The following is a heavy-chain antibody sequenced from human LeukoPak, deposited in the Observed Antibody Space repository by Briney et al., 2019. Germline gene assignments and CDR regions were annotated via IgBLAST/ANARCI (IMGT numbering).Heavy chain of an antibody. V-gene: IGHV1-18*01. CDR2: ISAYNGNT. Sequence: ASVKVSCKASGGTFSSYAISWVRQAPGQGLEWMGWISAYNGNTNYAQKLQGRVTMTTDTSTSTAYMELRSLRSDDTAVYYCARDEAAGTLWFDPWGQGTLVTVSS. CDR3: ARDEAAGTLWFDP. D-gene: IGHD6-13*01. J-gene: IGHJ5*02. CDR1: GGTFSSYA.